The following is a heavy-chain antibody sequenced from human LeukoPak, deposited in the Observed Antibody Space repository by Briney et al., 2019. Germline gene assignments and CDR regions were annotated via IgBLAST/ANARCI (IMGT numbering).Heavy chain of an antibody. Sequence: SETLSLTCTVSGDSIISSYWWAWIRQPPGKGLEWIGYIHPSGTTNYNLSLETRVTISADKSKNQVSLKLTSVTAADTAVYYCARLSVIVGSTLEYYYYYMDVWGQGTTVTVSS. CDR2: IHPSGTT. V-gene: IGHV4-59*12. CDR3: ARLSVIVGSTLEYYYYYMDV. D-gene: IGHD1-26*01. CDR1: GDSIISSY. J-gene: IGHJ6*03.